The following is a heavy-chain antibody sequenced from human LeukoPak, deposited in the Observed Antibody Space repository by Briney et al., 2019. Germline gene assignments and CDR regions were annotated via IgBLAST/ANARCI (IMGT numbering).Heavy chain of an antibody. Sequence: ASVKVSCKASEYTFTGYYMHWVRQAPGQGLEWMGWINPNSGGTNYAQKFQGWVTMTRDTSISTAYMELSRLRSDDTAVYYCARAGGGYSYGAIDYWGQGTLVTVSS. CDR1: EYTFTGYY. CDR2: INPNSGGT. J-gene: IGHJ4*02. D-gene: IGHD5-18*01. CDR3: ARAGGGYSYGAIDY. V-gene: IGHV1-2*04.